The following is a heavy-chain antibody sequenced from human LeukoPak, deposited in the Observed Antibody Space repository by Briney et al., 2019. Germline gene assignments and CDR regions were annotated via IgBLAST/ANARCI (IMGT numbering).Heavy chain of an antibody. CDR1: GGSISSYY. Sequence: SETLSLTCTVSGGSISSYYWSWIRQPPGKGLEWIGYIYYSGSTYYNPSLKSRVTISVDTSKNQFSLKLRSVTAADTAVYYCARSTGRLAQLDFWGQGTLVTVSS. D-gene: IGHD6-25*01. CDR2: IYYSGST. CDR3: ARSTGRLAQLDF. V-gene: IGHV4-59*08. J-gene: IGHJ4*02.